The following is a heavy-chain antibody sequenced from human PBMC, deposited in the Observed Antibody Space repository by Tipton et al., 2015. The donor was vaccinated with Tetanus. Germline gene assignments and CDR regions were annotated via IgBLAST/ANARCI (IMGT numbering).Heavy chain of an antibody. CDR2: VYYNGNA. CDR1: GGSLDNNNYH. Sequence: LRLSCNVSGGSLDNNNYHWAWIRQSPGKGLEWIGSVYYNGNALYYPSLNSRVTISINRSKNQFSLRLRSVTAADTAVYYCATQADNWFDPWGPGTLVTVSS. D-gene: IGHD6-25*01. CDR3: ATQADNWFDP. V-gene: IGHV4-39*01. J-gene: IGHJ5*02.